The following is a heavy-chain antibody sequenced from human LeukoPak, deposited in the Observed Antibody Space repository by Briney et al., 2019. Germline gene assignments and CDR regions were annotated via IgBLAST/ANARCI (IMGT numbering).Heavy chain of an antibody. CDR1: GFTFSKFA. Sequence: TGGSLRLSCAASGFTFSKFALSWVRQAPGKGLEWVSTINDRGTGTYYADSVKGRFTISRDNSKSTLYLQMNSLRAEDTAVYYCAKEGLLWFGAPWGAFDIWGQGTMVTVSS. CDR2: INDRGTGT. V-gene: IGHV3-23*01. J-gene: IGHJ3*02. CDR3: AKEGLLWFGAPWGAFDI. D-gene: IGHD3-10*01.